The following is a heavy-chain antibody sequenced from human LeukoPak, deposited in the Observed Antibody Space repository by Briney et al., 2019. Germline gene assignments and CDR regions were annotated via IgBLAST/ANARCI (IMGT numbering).Heavy chain of an antibody. Sequence: PGGSLRLSCGASGFTFSNYWMHWVRQVPGKGLVWVARIDADGSSTSYADSVQGRFTISRVNAKNTLYLQMNSLRVEDTAVYYCATVFDFWGQGTLVTVSS. CDR1: GFTFSNYW. CDR2: IDADGSST. V-gene: IGHV3-74*01. CDR3: ATVFDF. J-gene: IGHJ4*02.